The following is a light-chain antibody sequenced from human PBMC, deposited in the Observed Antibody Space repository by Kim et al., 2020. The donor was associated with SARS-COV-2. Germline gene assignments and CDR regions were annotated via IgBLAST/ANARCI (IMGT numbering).Light chain of an antibody. CDR1: QDISNY. V-gene: IGKV1-27*01. CDR2: AAS. J-gene: IGKJ1*01. Sequence: ASVGDRVTITCRASQDISNYLAWFQLKPGKAPKLLIYAASALQPGVPSRFSGSGSGTDFTLTVTSLQPEDVATYYCQKCDSAPWTFGQGTTVEIK. CDR3: QKCDSAPWT.